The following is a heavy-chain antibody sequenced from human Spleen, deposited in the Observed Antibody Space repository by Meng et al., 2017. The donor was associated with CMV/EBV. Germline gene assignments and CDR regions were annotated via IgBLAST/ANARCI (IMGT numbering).Heavy chain of an antibody. CDR1: GFTFSSYA. V-gene: IGHV3-23*01. CDR3: AKDMWYQLLFCLFDY. J-gene: IGHJ4*02. D-gene: IGHD2-2*01. CDR2: ISGSGGST. Sequence: GESLKISCAASGFTFSSYAMSWVRQAPGKGLEWVSAISGSGGSTYYADSVKGRFTISRDNSKNTLYLQMNSLRAEDTAVYYCAKDMWYQLLFCLFDYWGQGTLVTVSS.